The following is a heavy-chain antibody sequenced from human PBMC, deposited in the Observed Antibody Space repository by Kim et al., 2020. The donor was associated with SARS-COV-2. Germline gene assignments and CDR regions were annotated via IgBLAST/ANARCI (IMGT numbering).Heavy chain of an antibody. D-gene: IGHD3-3*01. CDR2: IIPIFGTA. CDR1: GGTFSSYA. V-gene: IGHV1-69*13. CDR3: ASSLPNSITIFGVASA. J-gene: IGHJ5*02. Sequence: SVKVSCKASGGTFSSYAISWVRQAPGQGLEWMGGIIPIFGTANYAQKFQGRVTITADESTSTAYMELSSLRSEDTAVYYCASSLPNSITIFGVASAWGQGTLVTVSS.